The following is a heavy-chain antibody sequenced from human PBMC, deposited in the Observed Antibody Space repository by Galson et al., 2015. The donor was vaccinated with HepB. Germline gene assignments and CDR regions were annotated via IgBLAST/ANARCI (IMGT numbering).Heavy chain of an antibody. CDR2: IYSGGST. CDR3: ARGVPAESFDY. J-gene: IGHJ4*02. Sequence: SLRLSCAASGFTVSNNYMSWVCQAPGKGLEWVSLIYSGGSTYYADSVKGRFTISRDNSKNTLYLQMNSLRAEDTALYYCARGVPAESFDYWGRGTLVTVSS. CDR1: GFTVSNNY. V-gene: IGHV3-53*01.